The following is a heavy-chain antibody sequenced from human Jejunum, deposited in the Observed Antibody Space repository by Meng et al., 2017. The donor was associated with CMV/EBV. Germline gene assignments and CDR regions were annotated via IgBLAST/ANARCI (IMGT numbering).Heavy chain of an antibody. CDR1: GLTFSNYA. Sequence: EVQLVESGGGVVNPGGSLRLPGAASGLTFSNYAMTRVRQAPGKGLEWVSRIGDSSDSTYYADSVRGRFTISRDNSKNTVYLQMNSLRAEDTAVYYCAKSGAYTGSWFDYWGQGTLVTVSS. CDR3: AKSGAYTGSWFDY. J-gene: IGHJ5*01. D-gene: IGHD2-2*02. V-gene: IGHV3-23*04. CDR2: IGDSSDST.